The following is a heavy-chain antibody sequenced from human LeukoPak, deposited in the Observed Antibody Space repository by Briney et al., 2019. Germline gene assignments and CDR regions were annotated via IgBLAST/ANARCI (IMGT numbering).Heavy chain of an antibody. CDR1: GYTFTSYD. J-gene: IGHJ5*02. Sequence: GASVKVSCKASGYTFTSYDINWVRQAPGQGLEWMGWMNPNSGNTGYAQKFQGRVTMTRNTSISTAYMELSSLRSEDTAVYYCARGFTVTDNWFDPWGQGTLVTVSS. D-gene: IGHD4-17*01. CDR2: MNPNSGNT. CDR3: ARGFTVTDNWFDP. V-gene: IGHV1-8*01.